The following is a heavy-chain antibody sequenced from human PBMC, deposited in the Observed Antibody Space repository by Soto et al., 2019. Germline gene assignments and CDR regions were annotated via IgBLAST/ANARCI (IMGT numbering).Heavy chain of an antibody. CDR2: INPANGNT. CDR1: GYTFTAYA. D-gene: IGHD3-16*02. V-gene: IGHV1-3*05. CDR3: TRSAISPYGGLIGPFDY. Sequence: QVQLAQSGAEERKPGASVKVSCEATGYTFTAYAMHWVRQAPGQRLEWMGWINPANGNTKYSQKFQGRLPITGDTSANTVYMELNSLTSEDTAMYYCTRSAISPYGGLIGPFDYWGQGNLVTVSS. J-gene: IGHJ4*02.